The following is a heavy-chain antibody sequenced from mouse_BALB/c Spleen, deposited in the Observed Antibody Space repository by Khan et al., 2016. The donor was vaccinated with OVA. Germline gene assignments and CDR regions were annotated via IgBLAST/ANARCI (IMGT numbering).Heavy chain of an antibody. D-gene: IGHD6-2*01. CDR1: GYTFTNYG. CDR2: INTYTGEP. Sequence: QIQLVQSGPELKKPGETVKISCKASGYTFTNYGMNWVKQAPGKGLKWMGWINTYTGEPTYADDFKGRFVFSLETSASTAYLQISNLKNEDMTTXFCARISSYGYSDVWGAGTMVTVSS. CDR3: ARISSYGYSDV. V-gene: IGHV9-1*02. J-gene: IGHJ1*01.